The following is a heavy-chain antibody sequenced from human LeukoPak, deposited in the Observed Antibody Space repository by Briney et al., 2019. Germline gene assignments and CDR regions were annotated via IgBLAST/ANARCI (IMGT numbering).Heavy chain of an antibody. CDR1: GFTFSRYA. CDR2: ISYDGSNE. Sequence: PGRSLRLSCAASGFTFSRYAMHWVRQAPGKGLEWVAVISYDGSNEYYADSVKGRFTISRDSAKNSLYLQMNSLRAEDTAVYYCAREASNNWNVPANYFDYWGQGTLVSVSS. J-gene: IGHJ4*02. CDR3: AREASNNWNVPANYFDY. D-gene: IGHD1-20*01. V-gene: IGHV3-30-3*01.